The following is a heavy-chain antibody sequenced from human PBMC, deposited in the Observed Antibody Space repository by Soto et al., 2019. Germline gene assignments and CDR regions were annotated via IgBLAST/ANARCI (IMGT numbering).Heavy chain of an antibody. CDR2: IDPSDSYT. CDR1: GYSFTSYW. Sequence: GESLKISCKGSGYSFTSYWISWVRQMPGKGLEWMGRIDPSDSYTNYSPSFQGHVTISADKSISTAYLQWSSLKASDTAMYYCARQRVIGSGSYYYYYYGMDVWGQGTTVTAP. D-gene: IGHD1-26*01. J-gene: IGHJ6*02. V-gene: IGHV5-10-1*01. CDR3: ARQRVIGSGSYYYYYYGMDV.